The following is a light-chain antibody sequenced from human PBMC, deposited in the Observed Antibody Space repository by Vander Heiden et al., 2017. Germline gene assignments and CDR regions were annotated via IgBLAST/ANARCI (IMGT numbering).Light chain of an antibody. Sequence: QSVLPQPPSVSAAPGQTVTISCSGSSSNIGNNYVSWYQQVPGTAPKRLIYDNNQRPSGIPDRFSGSKSGTSATLGITGLQTGDEADYYCGTWDSSLSAGVFGGGTRLTVL. V-gene: IGLV1-51*01. CDR1: SSNIGNNY. CDR2: DNN. CDR3: GTWDSSLSAGV. J-gene: IGLJ3*02.